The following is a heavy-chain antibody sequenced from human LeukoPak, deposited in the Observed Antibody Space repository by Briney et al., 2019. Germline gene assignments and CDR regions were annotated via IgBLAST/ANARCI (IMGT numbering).Heavy chain of an antibody. D-gene: IGHD2-21*01. CDR1: GFTYSSYS. J-gene: IGHJ4*02. CDR3: AKGVQFPPRFDY. V-gene: IGHV3-23*01. Sequence: PGGSLRLSCAASGFTYSSYSMSWVRQAPGKGLEWVSTISGSDGSTYYADSVKGRFTISRDNSKNTLYLQMNSLRAEDTAVYYCAKGVQFPPRFDYWGQGTLVTVSS. CDR2: ISGSDGST.